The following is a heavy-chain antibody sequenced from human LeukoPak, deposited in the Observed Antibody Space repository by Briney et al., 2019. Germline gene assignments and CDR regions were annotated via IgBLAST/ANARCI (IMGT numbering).Heavy chain of an antibody. CDR2: TYYRSKWYN. CDR3: ARDSRVSNSLPFDC. CDR1: GDXVSSNSGA. J-gene: IGHJ4*02. Sequence: SQTLSLTCAISGDXVSSNSGAWNWLRQSPSRGLEWLGRTYYRSKWYNAYAESVKSRITINPYTSKNQFSLHLDSVTPEDTAVYYCARDSRVSNSLPFDCWGQGTLVTVSS. D-gene: IGHD4-11*01. V-gene: IGHV6-1*01.